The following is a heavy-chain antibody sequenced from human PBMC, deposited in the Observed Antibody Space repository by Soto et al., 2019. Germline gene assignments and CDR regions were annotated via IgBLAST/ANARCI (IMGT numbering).Heavy chain of an antibody. Sequence: QLHLVQSGAVVKKPGASVTVSCSASGYPVTAYYMHWVRQAPGRGLVWLGGINPAPGAAKSTQTFQGTVNMTRDASTSTVFIERGGLISKDTAVFYWARGGGVGVARSAAFDMWGQGTLVTVSS. V-gene: IGHV1-2*02. CDR1: GYPVTAYY. CDR3: ARGGGVGVARSAAFDM. D-gene: IGHD3-3*01. J-gene: IGHJ3*02. CDR2: INPAPGAA.